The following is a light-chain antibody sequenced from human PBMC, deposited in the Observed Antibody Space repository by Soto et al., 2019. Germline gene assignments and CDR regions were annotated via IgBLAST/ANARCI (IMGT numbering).Light chain of an antibody. CDR2: RAS. CDR1: QSISNW. J-gene: IGKJ4*01. CDR3: QQYNSYSPRLT. V-gene: IGKV1-5*03. Sequence: DIQMTQSPSTLSASVGDRVTITCRASQSISNWLAWYRQKPGKAPKLLIYRASSLESGVPSRFSGSGSGTEFTLTISSLQPDDFATYYCQQYNSYSPRLTFGGGTKVETK.